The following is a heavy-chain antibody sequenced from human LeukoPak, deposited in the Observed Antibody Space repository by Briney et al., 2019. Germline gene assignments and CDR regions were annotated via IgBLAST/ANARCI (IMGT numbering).Heavy chain of an antibody. CDR1: GFSVSTDH. D-gene: IGHD6-19*01. Sequence: GGSLRLSCAASGFSVSTDHMSWVRQAPGKGLEWVSVIYNDGSTYYADTVMGRFTISRDNSKNTVDLLLNSLRAEDTAVYYCARVSIGWYSFDYWGQGTLVTVSS. J-gene: IGHJ4*02. CDR3: ARVSIGWYSFDY. CDR2: IYNDGST. V-gene: IGHV3-53*01.